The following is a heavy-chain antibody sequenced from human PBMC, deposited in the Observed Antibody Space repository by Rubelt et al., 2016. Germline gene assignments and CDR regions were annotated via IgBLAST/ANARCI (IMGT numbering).Heavy chain of an antibody. CDR3: ARDGKLDP. CDR2: INAGTTNT. V-gene: IGHV1-3*01. Sequence: QVQLVQSGAEVKKPGASVKVSCKASGYTFTSYAVHWVRQAPGQRLEWMGWINAGTTNTKYSQKFQGRLTITRDTSASTAYMGLSSLRSEDTAVYYCARDGKLDPWGQGSLVFVSS. CDR1: GYTFTSYA. J-gene: IGHJ5*02.